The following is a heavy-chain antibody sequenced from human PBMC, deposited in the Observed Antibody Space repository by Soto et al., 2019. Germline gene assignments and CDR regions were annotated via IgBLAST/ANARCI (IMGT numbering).Heavy chain of an antibody. CDR3: ATDPHYYDSSASQFDI. D-gene: IGHD3-22*01. Sequence: GASVKVSCKVSGYTLTELSMHWVRQAPGKGLEWMGGFDPEDGETIYAQKFQGRVTMTEDTSTDTAYMELSSLRSEDTAVYYCATDPHYYDSSASQFDIWGQGTMVTVSS. CDR1: GYTLTELS. CDR2: FDPEDGET. V-gene: IGHV1-24*01. J-gene: IGHJ3*02.